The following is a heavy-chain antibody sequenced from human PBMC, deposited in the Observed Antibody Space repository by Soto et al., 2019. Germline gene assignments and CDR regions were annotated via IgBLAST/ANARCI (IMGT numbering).Heavy chain of an antibody. J-gene: IGHJ4*02. CDR2: IYNGGST. D-gene: IGHD7-27*01. CDR3: ARGPSGDKVDY. Sequence: QVQLQESGPILVKPSQTLSLTCTVSGGSISSVYDCWSWIRQSPDKGLEWIGHIYNGGSTYNNPSLTSRVTITVYTSKNPFSLQRRPVTAADTAVYYCARGPSGDKVDYWGQGTLVTVSS. CDR1: GGSISSVYDC. V-gene: IGHV4-30-4*01.